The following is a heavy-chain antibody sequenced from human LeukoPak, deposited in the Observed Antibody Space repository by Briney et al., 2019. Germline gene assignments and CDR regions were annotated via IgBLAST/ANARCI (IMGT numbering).Heavy chain of an antibody. CDR1: GFTFSSYS. CDR2: ISSSSTTI. J-gene: IGHJ4*02. D-gene: IGHD4-17*01. V-gene: IGHV3-48*01. CDR3: ARRGMTTVTGDY. Sequence: GGSLRLSCAASGFTFSSYSMMWVRQAPGKGLEWVSYISSSSTTIHYADSVKGRFTISRDNAKNSVYLQMNSLRAEDTAVYYCARRGMTTVTGDYWGQGTLVTVSS.